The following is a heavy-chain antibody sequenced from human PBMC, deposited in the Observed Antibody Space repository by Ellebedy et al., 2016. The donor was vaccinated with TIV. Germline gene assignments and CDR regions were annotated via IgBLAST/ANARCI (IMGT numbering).Heavy chain of an antibody. V-gene: IGHV1-2*02. Sequence: AASVKVSCKASGYIFTDYYIHWARQAPGQGPEWMGWINPNSGGTNYAPKFQGRVTMTRDTSISTAYMELSRLRTDDTAVYYCSRGLINGHDFDYWGQGTLVTVSS. CDR3: SRGLINGHDFDY. J-gene: IGHJ4*02. CDR2: INPNSGGT. D-gene: IGHD2-8*01. CDR1: GYIFTDYY.